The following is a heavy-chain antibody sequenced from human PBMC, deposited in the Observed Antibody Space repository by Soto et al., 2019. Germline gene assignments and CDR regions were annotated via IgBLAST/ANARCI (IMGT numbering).Heavy chain of an antibody. CDR1: GGSISSSNW. V-gene: IGHV4-4*02. Sequence: SETLSLTCAVSGGSISSSNWWSWVRQPPGKGLEWIGEIYHSGSTNYNPSLKSRVTISVDKSKNQFSLKLSSVTAADTAVYYCARDRAWGGYDFNGPGDWTDYYYGMDVWGQGTTVTVSS. J-gene: IGHJ6*02. CDR2: IYHSGST. D-gene: IGHD5-12*01. CDR3: ARDRAWGGYDFNGPGDWTDYYYGMDV.